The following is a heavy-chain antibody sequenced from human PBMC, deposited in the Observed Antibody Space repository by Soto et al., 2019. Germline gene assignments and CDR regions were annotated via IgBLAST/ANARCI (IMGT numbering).Heavy chain of an antibody. CDR3: ASYIVGATFKRK. Sequence: SVKVSCKASGGTFSSYSISWVRQAPGQGLEWMGGIIPIFGTANYAQKFQGRVTITADESTSTAYMELSSLRSEDTAVYYCASYIVGATFKRKWGQGTLVTVSS. CDR2: IIPIFGTA. J-gene: IGHJ4*02. CDR1: GGTFSSYS. V-gene: IGHV1-69*13. D-gene: IGHD1-26*01.